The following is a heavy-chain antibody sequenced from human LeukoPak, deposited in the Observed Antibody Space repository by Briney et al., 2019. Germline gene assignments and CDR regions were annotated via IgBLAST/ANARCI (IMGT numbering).Heavy chain of an antibody. Sequence: PGGSLRLSCAASGFTFSSYPMSWVRQAPGKGLEWVSAISDTGGSTYYADSVKGRFTISRDNSKNTIYLQMNSLRAEDTALYYCAKFVGLYCRGGPYYYDFWGQGSLVTVSS. CDR3: AKFVGLYCRGGPYYYDF. J-gene: IGHJ4*02. V-gene: IGHV3-23*01. CDR1: GFTFSSYP. CDR2: ISDTGGST. D-gene: IGHD2-15*01.